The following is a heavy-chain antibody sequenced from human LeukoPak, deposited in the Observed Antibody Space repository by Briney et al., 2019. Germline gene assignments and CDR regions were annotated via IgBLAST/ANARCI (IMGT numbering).Heavy chain of an antibody. D-gene: IGHD3-22*01. V-gene: IGHV4-39*01. CDR2: IYYSGST. CDR1: GGSISSSSSY. J-gene: IGHJ2*01. Sequence: RASETLSLTCTVSGGSISSSSSYWVWIRQPPAMGLEWIGSIYYSGSTYSNPSLKSRVTISVDTSKNQFSLKVSSVAAADTAVYYCARYESSAYGIDVWGRGTLVTVSS. CDR3: ARYESSAYGIDV.